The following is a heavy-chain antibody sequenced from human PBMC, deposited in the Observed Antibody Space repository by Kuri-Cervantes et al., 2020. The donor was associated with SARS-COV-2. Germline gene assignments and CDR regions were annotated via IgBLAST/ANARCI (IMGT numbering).Heavy chain of an antibody. D-gene: IGHD3-22*01. CDR1: GGTFSSYA. CDR2: IIPIFGTA. CDR3: ARRLRDYYYGMDV. V-gene: IGHV1-69*13. J-gene: IGHJ6*02. Sequence: SVKVSCKASGGTFSSYAISWVRQAPGQGLEWMGGIIPIFGTANYAQKFQGRVTITADESTSTVYMELSSLRSEDTAGYYCARRLRDYYYGMDVWGQGTTVTVSS.